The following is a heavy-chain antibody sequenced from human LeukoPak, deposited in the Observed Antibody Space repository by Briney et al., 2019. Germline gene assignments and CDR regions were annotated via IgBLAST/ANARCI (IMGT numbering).Heavy chain of an antibody. J-gene: IGHJ5*02. Sequence: SETLSLTCAVYGGSFSGYYWSWIRQPPGKGLEWIGEINHSGSTNYNPSLRSRVTISVDTSKNQFSLKLSSVTAADTAVYYCARRAAYCSGGSCYWFDPWGQGTLVTVSS. CDR2: INHSGST. D-gene: IGHD2-15*01. V-gene: IGHV4-34*01. CDR3: ARRAAYCSGGSCYWFDP. CDR1: GGSFSGYY.